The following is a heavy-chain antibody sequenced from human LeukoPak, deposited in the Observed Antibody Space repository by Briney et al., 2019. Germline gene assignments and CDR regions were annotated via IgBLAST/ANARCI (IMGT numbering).Heavy chain of an antibody. V-gene: IGHV1-8*01. CDR3: ARGRRWSNNWFDP. D-gene: IGHD4-23*01. CDR2: MDPNSGNT. Sequence: ASVKVSCKASGYTFTSYDINWVRQATGQGLEWMGWMDPNSGNTGYAQKFQGRVTMTRNTSISTAYMELSSLRSEDTAVYYCARGRRWSNNWFDPWGQGTLVTVSS. J-gene: IGHJ5*02. CDR1: GYTFTSYD.